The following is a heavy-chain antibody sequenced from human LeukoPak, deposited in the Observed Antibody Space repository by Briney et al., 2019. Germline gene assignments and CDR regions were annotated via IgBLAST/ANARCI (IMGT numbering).Heavy chain of an antibody. CDR2: ISWNSGSI. D-gene: IGHD1-26*01. V-gene: IGHV3-9*01. Sequence: GGSLRLSCAASGFTFDDYAMHWVRQAPGKGLEWVSGISWNSGSIGYADSVKGRFTISRDNAKSSLYLQMNSLTAEDTAVYYCARDQVGPEDWGQGTLVTVSS. CDR1: GFTFDDYA. CDR3: ARDQVGPED. J-gene: IGHJ4*02.